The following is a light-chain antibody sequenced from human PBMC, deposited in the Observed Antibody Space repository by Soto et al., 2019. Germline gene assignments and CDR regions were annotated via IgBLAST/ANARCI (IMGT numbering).Light chain of an antibody. V-gene: IGKV1-27*01. CDR1: QGISNY. J-gene: IGKJ3*01. CDR2: DAS. Sequence: DIQMTQSPSSLSASVGDRVTITCRASQGISNYLAWYQQKPGEVPRLLIYDASTLHSGLPSRFSGSVSGKDFTLTISSLQPEDFVTYYCKKYNGAPHTFGPGTKVDIK. CDR3: KKYNGAPHT.